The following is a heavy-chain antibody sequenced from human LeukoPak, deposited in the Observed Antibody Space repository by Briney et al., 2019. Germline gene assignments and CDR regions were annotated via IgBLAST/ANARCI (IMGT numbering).Heavy chain of an antibody. CDR2: IYTSGST. D-gene: IGHD5-24*01. J-gene: IGHJ6*03. V-gene: IGHV4-61*02. CDR1: GGSISSGSYY. CDR3: ARGEMAGYYYYMDV. Sequence: SQTLSLTCTVSGGSISSGSYYWRWIRQPAGKGLEWIGRIYTSGSTNYNPSLKSRVTISVDTSKNQFSLKLSSVTAADTAVYYCARGEMAGYYYYMDVWGKGTTVTVSS.